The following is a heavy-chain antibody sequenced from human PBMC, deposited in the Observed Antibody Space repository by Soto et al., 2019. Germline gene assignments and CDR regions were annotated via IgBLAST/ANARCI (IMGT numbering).Heavy chain of an antibody. CDR2: IYYSGST. J-gene: IGHJ4*02. CDR1: GGSISSSSYY. D-gene: IGHD2-15*01. V-gene: IGHV4-39*02. Sequence: QLQLQESGPGLVKPSETLSLTCTVSGGSISSSSYYWGWIRQPPGKGLEWIGSIYYSGSTYYNPSLKSRVTISVDTSKNQFSLKLSSVTAADTAVYYCARDSCSGGSCYPQGVYWGQGTLVTVSS. CDR3: ARDSCSGGSCYPQGVY.